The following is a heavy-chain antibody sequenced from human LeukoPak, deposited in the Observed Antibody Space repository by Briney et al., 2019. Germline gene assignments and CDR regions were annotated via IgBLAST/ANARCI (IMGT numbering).Heavy chain of an antibody. CDR1: GSTFTGYY. J-gene: IGHJ5*02. V-gene: IGHV1-2*02. D-gene: IGHD4-17*01. CDR3: ARGDYGRADP. Sequence: ASVKVSCKASGSTFTGYYIHWVPQAPGQGLEWMGLINPNTGVTKFAQRCRGRVTMSRDTSISTAYMELNRLTSDDTAVYYCARGDYGRADPWGQGSLVTVSS. CDR2: INPNTGVT.